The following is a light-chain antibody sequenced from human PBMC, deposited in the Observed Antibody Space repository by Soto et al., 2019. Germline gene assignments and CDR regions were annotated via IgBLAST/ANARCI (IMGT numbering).Light chain of an antibody. CDR3: QQTYNTPVYS. Sequence: DIPMPQSPSSLSASVGDRVTITCLASPNIIFYLNWYQQKPGKAPKLLIYAASNLQSGVPSRFSGSGSGTDFTLTISRLQPEDFATYFCQQTYNTPVYSFGHGTKLEIK. V-gene: IGKV1-39*01. CDR2: AAS. J-gene: IGKJ2*01. CDR1: PNIIFY.